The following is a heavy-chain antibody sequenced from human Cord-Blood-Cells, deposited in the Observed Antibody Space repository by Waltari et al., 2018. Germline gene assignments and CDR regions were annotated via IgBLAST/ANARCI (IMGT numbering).Heavy chain of an antibody. CDR3: ARVSRFLEWLSRYYFDY. Sequence: QVQLVQSGAEGKKPGSSVKVSCKASVGTFSSYAISWVRPAHGPGLELMGRIIPILGRANYAQKFQGSVTITADKATSTAYMELSSLRSEDTAVYYCARVSRFLEWLSRYYFDYWGQGTLVTVSS. V-gene: IGHV1-69*09. J-gene: IGHJ4*02. D-gene: IGHD3-3*01. CDR2: IIPILGRA. CDR1: VGTFSSYA.